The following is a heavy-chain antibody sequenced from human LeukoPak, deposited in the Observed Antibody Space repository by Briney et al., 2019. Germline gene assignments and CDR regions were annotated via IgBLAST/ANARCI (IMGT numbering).Heavy chain of an antibody. CDR1: GYTLTELS. D-gene: IGHD6-13*01. V-gene: IGHV1-24*01. CDR3: ATLFRIAAAGIRDYFDY. Sequence: ASVKVSCKVSGYTLTELSMHWVRQAPGKGLGWMGGFDPEDGETIYAQKFQGRATMTEDTSTDTAYMELSSLRSEDTAVYYCATLFRIAAAGIRDYFDYWGQGTLVTVSS. J-gene: IGHJ4*02. CDR2: FDPEDGET.